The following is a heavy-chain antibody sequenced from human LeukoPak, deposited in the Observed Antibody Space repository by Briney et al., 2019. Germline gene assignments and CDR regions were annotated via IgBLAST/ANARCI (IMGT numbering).Heavy chain of an antibody. D-gene: IGHD4-17*01. CDR3: AKDGEDYGDYHFDY. CDR2: ISYDGSNK. J-gene: IGHJ4*02. Sequence: SCKASGGTFSSYGMHWVRQAPGKGLEWVAVISYDGSNKYYADSVKGRFTISRDNSKNTLYLQMNSLRAEDTAVYYCAKDGEDYGDYHFDYWGQGTLVTVSS. V-gene: IGHV3-30*18. CDR1: GGTFSSYG.